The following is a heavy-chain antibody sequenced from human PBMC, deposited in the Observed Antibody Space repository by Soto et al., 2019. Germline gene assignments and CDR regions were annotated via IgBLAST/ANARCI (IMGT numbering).Heavy chain of an antibody. D-gene: IGHD3-3*01. J-gene: IGHJ6*02. CDR2: ISYDGSNK. CDR1: GFTFSSYG. V-gene: IGHV3-30*18. CDR3: AKDLSSLGSPYYDFWSGYYTARTLDV. Sequence: GGSLRLSSAVSGFTFSSYGMHWVRQAPGKWLEWVAVISYDGSNKYYADSVKGRFTISRDNSKNTLYLQMNSLRAEDTAVYYCAKDLSSLGSPYYDFWSGYYTARTLDVWGQGTTVTVSS.